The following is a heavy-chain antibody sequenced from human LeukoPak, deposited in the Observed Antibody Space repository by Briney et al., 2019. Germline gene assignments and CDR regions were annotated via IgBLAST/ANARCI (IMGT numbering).Heavy chain of an antibody. J-gene: IGHJ4*02. CDR1: GFTFTNYA. CDR3: AHLGQWLAQFDY. CDR2: VSGSGDNT. D-gene: IGHD6-19*01. V-gene: IGHV3-23*01. Sequence: GGSLRLSCVASGFTFTNYAMSWVRQAPGEGLEWVSSVSGSGDNTYYADSVKGRFTISRGNSEKTLYLQMNSLRAEDTAICYCAHLGQWLAQFDYWGQGTLVTVSS.